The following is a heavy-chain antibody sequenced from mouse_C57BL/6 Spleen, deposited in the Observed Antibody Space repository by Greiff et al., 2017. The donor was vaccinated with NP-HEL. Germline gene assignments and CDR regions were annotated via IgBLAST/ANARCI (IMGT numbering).Heavy chain of an antibody. D-gene: IGHD1-1*01. Sequence: VQLQQSGAELVRPGASVKLSCTASGFNIKDDYMHWVKQRPEQGLEWIGWIDPENGDTEYASKFQGKATITADTSSNTAYLQLSSLTSEDTAVYYCTTSGSSFAWFAYWGQVTLVTVSA. CDR1: GFNIKDDY. CDR2: IDPENGDT. V-gene: IGHV14-4*01. J-gene: IGHJ3*01. CDR3: TTSGSSFAWFAY.